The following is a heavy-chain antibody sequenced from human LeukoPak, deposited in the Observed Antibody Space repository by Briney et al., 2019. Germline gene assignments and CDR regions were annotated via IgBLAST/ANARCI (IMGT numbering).Heavy chain of an antibody. D-gene: IGHD6-19*01. CDR2: LYSDGGT. Sequence: PGGSLRLSCAASGFTVSRNYMSWVRQAPGKGLEWVSVLYSDGGTYHADSVKGRFTISRDNSKNTLYLQMNSLRAEDTAVYYCARELGNYRRILGRDSQWLAVSGFDNWGQGILVTVSS. CDR1: GFTVSRNY. V-gene: IGHV3-53*01. CDR3: ARELGNYRRILGRDSQWLAVSGFDN. J-gene: IGHJ4*02.